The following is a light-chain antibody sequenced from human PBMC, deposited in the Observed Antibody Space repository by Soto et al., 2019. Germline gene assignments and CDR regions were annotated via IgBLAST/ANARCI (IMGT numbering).Light chain of an antibody. Sequence: DTQMTQCPSYVSASVGDRVTITCRASQGISTNLAWYQQKPGKAPKLLIYAASSLQSGVPPRFCGSGSGTDFTLTISSLQPEDFAIYYCLQANRVPLSFGQGTRLEIK. J-gene: IGKJ5*01. CDR2: AAS. V-gene: IGKV1-12*01. CDR3: LQANRVPLS. CDR1: QGISTN.